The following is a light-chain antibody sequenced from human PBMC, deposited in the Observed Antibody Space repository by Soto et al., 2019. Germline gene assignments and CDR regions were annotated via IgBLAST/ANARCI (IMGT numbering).Light chain of an antibody. CDR2: LGS. CDR1: QSLVYTNGYNY. Sequence: DIVLTQSPLSLPVTPGEPASISCRSSQSLVYTNGYNYLDWYLQKPGQSPQLLIYLGSNRASGVPDRFSGSGSGTDFTLQISRVEAEDAGVYYCMQVVRPPFTFGQGTKLEIK. CDR3: MQVVRPPFT. J-gene: IGKJ2*01. V-gene: IGKV2-28*01.